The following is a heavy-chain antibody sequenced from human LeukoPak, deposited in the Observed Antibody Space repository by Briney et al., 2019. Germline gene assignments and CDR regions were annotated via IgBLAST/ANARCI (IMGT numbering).Heavy chain of an antibody. V-gene: IGHV4-39*01. D-gene: IGHD2-15*01. J-gene: IGHJ3*02. CDR1: GGSISSSSYY. Sequence: PSETLSLICTVSGGSISSSSYYWGWIRQPPGKGLEWIGSIYYSGSTYYNPSLKSRVTISVDTSKNQFSLKLSSVTAADTAVYYCARRGVVQAFDIWGQGTMVTVSS. CDR3: ARRGVVQAFDI. CDR2: IYYSGST.